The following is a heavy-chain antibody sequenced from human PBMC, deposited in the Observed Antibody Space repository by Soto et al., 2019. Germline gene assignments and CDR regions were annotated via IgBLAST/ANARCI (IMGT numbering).Heavy chain of an antibody. CDR2: ISYDGSNK. CDR1: GFTFSSYG. J-gene: IGHJ4*02. Sequence: GGSLRLSCAASGFTFSSYGMHWVRQAPGKGLEWEAVISYDGSNKYYADSVKGRFTISRDNSKNTLYLQMNSLRAEDTAVYYCAKAGSYSSSKFDYWGQGTLVTVSS. D-gene: IGHD6-6*01. V-gene: IGHV3-30*18. CDR3: AKAGSYSSSKFDY.